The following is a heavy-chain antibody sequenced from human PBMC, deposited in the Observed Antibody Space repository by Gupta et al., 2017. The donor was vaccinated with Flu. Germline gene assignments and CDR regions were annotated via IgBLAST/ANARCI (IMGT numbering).Heavy chain of an antibody. CDR1: GFTFSSYG. Sequence: QVQLVESGGGVVQPGRSLRLSCAASGFTFSSYGMHWVRQAPGKGREWVAVIWYDGSNKYYADSVKGRFTISRDNSKNTLYLQMNSLRAEDKXVXYCARDGPSFVEMDTYFDYWGQGTMVTVSS. CDR2: IWYDGSNK. V-gene: IGHV3-33*01. D-gene: IGHD5-24*01. J-gene: IGHJ4*02. CDR3: ARDGPSFVEMDTYFDY.